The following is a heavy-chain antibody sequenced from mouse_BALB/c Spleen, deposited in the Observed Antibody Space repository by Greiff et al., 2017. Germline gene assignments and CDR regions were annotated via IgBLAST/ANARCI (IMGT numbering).Heavy chain of an antibody. V-gene: IGHV4-1*02. CDR3: AKVYYGNFYYFDY. Sequence: EVKLMESGGGLVQPGGSLKLSCAASGFDFSRHWMSWVRQAPGKGLEWIGEINPDSSTINYTPSLKDKFIISRDNAKNTLYLQMSKVRSEDTALYYCAKVYYGNFYYFDYWGQGTTLTVSS. D-gene: IGHD2-1*01. J-gene: IGHJ2*01. CDR2: INPDSSTI. CDR1: GFDFSRHW.